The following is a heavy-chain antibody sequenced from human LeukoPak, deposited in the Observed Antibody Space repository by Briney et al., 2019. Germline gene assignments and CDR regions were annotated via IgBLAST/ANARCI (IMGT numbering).Heavy chain of an antibody. CDR1: GFTFSSYA. CDR3: AKRIGGVNSFDH. CDR2: ISGSSDTT. D-gene: IGHD3-16*01. V-gene: IGHV3-23*01. Sequence: GGSLRLSCAGSGFTFSSYAMSWVRQAPGKGLEWVSVISGSSDTTYYADSVKGRFIISRDNSKNTPYLQTNSLRAEDTAVYYCAKRIGGVNSFDHWGQGTLVTVSS. J-gene: IGHJ4*02.